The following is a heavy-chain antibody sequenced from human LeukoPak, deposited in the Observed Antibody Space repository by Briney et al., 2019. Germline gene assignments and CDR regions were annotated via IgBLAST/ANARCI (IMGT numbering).Heavy chain of an antibody. Sequence: GESLKISCKGSGYIFTSYWIGWVRQMPGKGLGWMGIIYPGDSDTRYSPSFQGQVTISADKSISTAYLQWSSLKASDTAMYYCAKGVYSYGFFNWFDPWGQGTLVTVSS. J-gene: IGHJ5*02. CDR1: GYIFTSYW. CDR2: IYPGDSDT. D-gene: IGHD5-18*01. CDR3: AKGVYSYGFFNWFDP. V-gene: IGHV5-51*01.